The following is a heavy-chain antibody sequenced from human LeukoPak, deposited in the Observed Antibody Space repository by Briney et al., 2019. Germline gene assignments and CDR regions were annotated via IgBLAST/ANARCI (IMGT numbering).Heavy chain of an antibody. J-gene: IGHJ4*02. Sequence: GGSLRLSCAASGYTFTSYAMHWVRQAPGQRLEWMGWINAGNGNTKYSQKFQGRVTITRDTSASTAYMELSSLRSEDTAVYYCARVTDYDLYYFDYWGQGTLVTVSS. D-gene: IGHD4-17*01. CDR2: INAGNGNT. CDR1: GYTFTSYA. CDR3: ARVTDYDLYYFDY. V-gene: IGHV1-3*01.